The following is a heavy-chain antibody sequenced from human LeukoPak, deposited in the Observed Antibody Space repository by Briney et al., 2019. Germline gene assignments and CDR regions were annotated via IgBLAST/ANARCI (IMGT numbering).Heavy chain of an antibody. CDR2: INPNSGGT. CDR3: ASNYDYIWGTSNRNWFDP. J-gene: IGHJ5*02. Sequence: GASVKVSCKASGYTFTGYFMHWVRQAPGQGLEWMGWINPNSGGTNYAQKFQGRVTMTRDTSISTAYMELSRLRSDDTAVYYCASNYDYIWGTSNRNWFDPWGQGTLVTVSS. D-gene: IGHD3-16*01. V-gene: IGHV1-2*02. CDR1: GYTFTGYF.